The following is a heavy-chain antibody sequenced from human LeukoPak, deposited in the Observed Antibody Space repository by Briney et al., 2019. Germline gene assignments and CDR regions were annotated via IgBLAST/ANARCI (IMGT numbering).Heavy chain of an antibody. D-gene: IGHD4-11*01. J-gene: IGHJ4*02. CDR1: GFTVSSNS. CDR2: IYSGGST. CDR3: AREGTV. Sequence: RGSLRLSCAASGFTVSSNSMSWVRQAPGKGLEWVSIIYSGGSTYNADSVKGRFTISRDNSKNMLYLQMNSLRAEDTAVYYCAREGTVRGQGTLVTVSS. V-gene: IGHV3-66*01.